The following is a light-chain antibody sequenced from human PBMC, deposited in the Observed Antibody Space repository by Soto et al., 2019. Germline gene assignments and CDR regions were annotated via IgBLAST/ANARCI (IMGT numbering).Light chain of an antibody. Sequence: QSVLTQPASVSGSPGQSITISCTGTNTDVGAYNYVSWYQQHPGKAPKLMLYEVSNRPSGVSNRFSGSKSGNTASLTISGLQPEDEADYYCSSYTSSSTLVGFGGGTKLTVL. J-gene: IGLJ2*01. V-gene: IGLV2-14*01. CDR2: EVS. CDR3: SSYTSSSTLVG. CDR1: NTDVGAYNY.